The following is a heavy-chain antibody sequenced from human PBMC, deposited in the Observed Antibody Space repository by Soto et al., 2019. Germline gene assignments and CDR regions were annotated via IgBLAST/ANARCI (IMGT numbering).Heavy chain of an antibody. D-gene: IGHD6-13*01. V-gene: IGHV3-7*01. CDR2: INQNGGVK. CDR3: ATVGYPHGSIDH. J-gene: IGHJ4*02. CDR1: EFTFSNYW. Sequence: VQVVESGGGLVQPGGSLRLSCAVSEFTFSNYWMSWVRRAPGKGLEWVANINQNGGVKYYVDSVRGRFTISRDNAKNSFYLERNSLGAEDTVVYYCATVGYPHGSIDHWGQGTLDLVSS.